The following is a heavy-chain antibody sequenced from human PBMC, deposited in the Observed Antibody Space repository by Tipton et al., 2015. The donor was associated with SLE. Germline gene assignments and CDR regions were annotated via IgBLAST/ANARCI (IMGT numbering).Heavy chain of an antibody. V-gene: IGHV4-61*02. CDR2: IYASGST. CDR3: ARGERYASDWSDGQSYYFDF. Sequence: TLSLTCTVSGASISGGSYYWSWIRQPAGKGLEWIGRIYASGSTDYNPSLKSRVTMSLDTSKNQFSLQLSSVTAADTAVYHCARGERYASDWSDGQSYYFDFWGQGSLVTVSS. CDR1: GASISGGSYY. D-gene: IGHD6-19*01. J-gene: IGHJ4*02.